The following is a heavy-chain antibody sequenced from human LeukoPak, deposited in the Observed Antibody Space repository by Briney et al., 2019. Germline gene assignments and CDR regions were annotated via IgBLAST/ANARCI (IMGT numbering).Heavy chain of an antibody. J-gene: IGHJ3*02. CDR2: ISSSSSYI. V-gene: IGHV3-21*01. Sequence: GGPLRLSCAASGFTFSSYSMNWVRQAPGKGLEWVSSISSSSSYIYYADSVKGRFTISRDNAKNSLYLQMNSLRAEDTAVYYCARESLSADYYDSSGLHRAFDIWGQGTMVTVSS. CDR3: ARESLSADYYDSSGLHRAFDI. CDR1: GFTFSSYS. D-gene: IGHD3-22*01.